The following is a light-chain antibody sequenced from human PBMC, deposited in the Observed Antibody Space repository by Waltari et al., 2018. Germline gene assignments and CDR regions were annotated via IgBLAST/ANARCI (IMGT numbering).Light chain of an antibody. CDR1: QSISNTY. CDR3: QQYGNSPAYG. J-gene: IGKJ2*03. V-gene: IGKV3-20*01. CDR2: GAS. Sequence: EVVLTQSPDTLSLSPGERATLFCRASQSISNTYLAWYQQKPGQAPRLLIYGASSRATGIPDKFSASGSGTDFTLTISRLEPEDFAVYYCQQYGNSPAYGFGQGTKLEV.